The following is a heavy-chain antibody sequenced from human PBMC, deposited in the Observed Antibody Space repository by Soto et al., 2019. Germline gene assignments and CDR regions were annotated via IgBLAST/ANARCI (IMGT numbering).Heavy chain of an antibody. D-gene: IGHD5-12*01. V-gene: IGHV4-34*01. Sequence: QVQLQQWGAGLLKPSETLSLTCAVNGGSFTGYYWSWVRQPPGKGLEWIGEVKDGGVTNYSPSLRSRVTISSDAPKKQFSPKVTSVTAADTAVYYCTRGQEGVVATHWDQGTLVTVSS. J-gene: IGHJ4*02. CDR1: GGSFTGYY. CDR3: TRGQEGVVATH. CDR2: VKDGGVT.